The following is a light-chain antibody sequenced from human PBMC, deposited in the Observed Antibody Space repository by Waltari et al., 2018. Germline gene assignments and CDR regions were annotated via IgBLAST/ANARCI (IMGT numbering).Light chain of an antibody. CDR3: ASFAGSNTL. J-gene: IGLJ2*01. CDR1: SPAVGVSNY. CDR2: EVS. V-gene: IGLV2-8*01. Sequence: QSALTQPPSASGSPGQSVTISCTGTSPAVGVSNYVSWYQQHPGKAPTLLIYEVSERPAGVPDRFSGSKSGYTASLTVSGLQAEDEADYFCASFAGSNTLFGGGTKLTVL.